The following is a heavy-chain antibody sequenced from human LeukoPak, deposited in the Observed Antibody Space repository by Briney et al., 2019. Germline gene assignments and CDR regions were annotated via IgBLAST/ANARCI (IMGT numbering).Heavy chain of an antibody. Sequence: GGSLRLSCAASGFTFSRYWMSWVRQAPGKGLEWVANIKQEGSEKYYVDSVKGRFTISRDNAKNSLYLQMNSLRAEDTAVYYCARDKSYGDSSDYWGQGTLVTVSS. J-gene: IGHJ4*02. CDR3: ARDKSYGDSSDY. CDR2: IKQEGSEK. CDR1: GFTFSRYW. D-gene: IGHD4-17*01. V-gene: IGHV3-7*01.